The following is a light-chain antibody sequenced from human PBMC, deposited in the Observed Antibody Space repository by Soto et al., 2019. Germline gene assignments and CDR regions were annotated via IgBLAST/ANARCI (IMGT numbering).Light chain of an antibody. CDR2: DVT. Sequence: QSVLTQPASVSGSPGQSITISCTGTSSDVGGYNSVSWYRQDPGKVPKLMIYDVTNRPSGVSNRFSGSKSGNTASLTISGLQAEDEADYYCSSFTSSITYVFGTGTKVTLL. J-gene: IGLJ1*01. V-gene: IGLV2-14*01. CDR1: SSDVGGYNS. CDR3: SSFTSSITYV.